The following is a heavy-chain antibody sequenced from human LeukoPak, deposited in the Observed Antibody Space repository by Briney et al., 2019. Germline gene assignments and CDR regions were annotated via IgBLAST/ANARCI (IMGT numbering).Heavy chain of an antibody. CDR2: ISSSSSYI. CDR1: GFTFSSYS. CDR3: ARSIAVAGYYIDY. J-gene: IGHJ4*02. V-gene: IGHV3-21*01. Sequence: GGSLRLSCAASGFTFSSYSMNWVRQAPGKGLEWVSSISSSSSYIYYADSVKGRFTISRDNAKNSLYLQMNSLRAEDTAVYYCARSIAVAGYYIDYWGQGTLVTVSS. D-gene: IGHD6-19*01.